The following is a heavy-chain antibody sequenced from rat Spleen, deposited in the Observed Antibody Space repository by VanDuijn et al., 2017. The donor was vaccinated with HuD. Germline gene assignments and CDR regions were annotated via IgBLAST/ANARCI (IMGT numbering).Heavy chain of an antibody. CDR1: GFTFSNYG. J-gene: IGHJ2*01. CDR3: TRGGNYDFDY. V-gene: IGHV5-29*01. D-gene: IGHD1-10*01. CDR2: ISHDDPNT. Sequence: EVQLVESGGGLVQPGRSLKLSCEASGFTFSNYGMAWVRQAPTKGLEWVATISHDDPNTYYRDSVKGRFTIFRDNAKSTLYLQMNSLRSEDTATYYCTRGGNYDFDYWGQGVMVTVSS.